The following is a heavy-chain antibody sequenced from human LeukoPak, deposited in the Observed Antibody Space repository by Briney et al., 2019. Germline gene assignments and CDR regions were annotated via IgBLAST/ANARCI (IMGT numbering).Heavy chain of an antibody. Sequence: ASVKVSCKASGYTCTGYYMHWVRQAPGQGLEWMGWINPNSGGTNYAQKFQGRVTRTRDTSISTAYMELIRLRSDDTAVYYCARGGYSGYVQEDDAFDIWGQGTMVTVSS. D-gene: IGHD5-12*01. CDR1: GYTCTGYY. J-gene: IGHJ3*02. CDR2: INPNSGGT. V-gene: IGHV1-2*02. CDR3: ARGGYSGYVQEDDAFDI.